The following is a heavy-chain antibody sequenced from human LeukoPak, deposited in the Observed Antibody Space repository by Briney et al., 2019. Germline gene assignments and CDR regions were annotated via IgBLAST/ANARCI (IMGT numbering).Heavy chain of an antibody. CDR2: ISSSGGRT. CDR1: GFTFSSYS. V-gene: IGHV3-23*01. J-gene: IGHJ4*02. CDR3: AKVAYYEILKSWFDY. D-gene: IGHD3-9*01. Sequence: PGGTLRLSCAASGFTFSSYSMSWVRQAPGKGLEWVSAISSSGGRTDNADSVKGRFTISRDNSKNTLYPQMNSLRAEDTAVYYCAKVAYYEILKSWFDYWGQGTLVTVSS.